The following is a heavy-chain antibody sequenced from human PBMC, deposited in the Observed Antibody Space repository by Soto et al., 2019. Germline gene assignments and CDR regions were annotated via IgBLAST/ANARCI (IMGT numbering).Heavy chain of an antibody. J-gene: IGHJ6*02. Sequence: GASVKVSFKASGYTFTSYGISWLRQAPGQGLEWMGWISAYNGNTNYAQKLQGRVTMTTDTSTSTAYMELRSLRSDDTAVYYCARDPRDNTIFGVVKLYYYYGMDVWGQGTTVTVSS. D-gene: IGHD3-3*01. V-gene: IGHV1-18*01. CDR3: ARDPRDNTIFGVVKLYYYYGMDV. CDR2: ISAYNGNT. CDR1: GYTFTSYG.